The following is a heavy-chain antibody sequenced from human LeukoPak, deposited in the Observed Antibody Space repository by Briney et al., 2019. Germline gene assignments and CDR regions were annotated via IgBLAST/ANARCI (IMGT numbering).Heavy chain of an antibody. CDR1: GFTFSSYA. CDR2: ISGSGGST. J-gene: IGHJ4*02. V-gene: IGHV3-23*01. D-gene: IGHD2-8*01. CDR3: AKGIVLMVYATLYY. Sequence: GGSLRLSCAASGFTFSSYAMSWVRQAPGKGLEWVSSISGSGGSTYYADSVKGRFTISRDNSKNTLYLQMNSLRAEDTAVYYCAKGIVLMVYATLYYWGEEALVTVSS.